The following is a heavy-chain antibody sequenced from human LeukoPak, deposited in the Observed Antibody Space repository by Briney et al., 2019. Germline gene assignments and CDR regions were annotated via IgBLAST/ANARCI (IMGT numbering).Heavy chain of an antibody. J-gene: IGHJ3*02. CDR3: AKDNGLAVTDALDI. CDR1: GFTFSSYA. Sequence: GGSLRLSCAASGFTFSSYAMSWVRQAPGEGLEWVSAISGSGGSTYYADSVKGRFTVSRDNSKNTLYLQMNSLRAEDTAVYYCAKDNGLAVTDALDIWGQGTMVTVSS. V-gene: IGHV3-23*01. D-gene: IGHD2-21*02. CDR2: ISGSGGST.